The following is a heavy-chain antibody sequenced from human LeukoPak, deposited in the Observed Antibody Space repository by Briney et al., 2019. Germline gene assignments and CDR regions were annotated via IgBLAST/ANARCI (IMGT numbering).Heavy chain of an antibody. D-gene: IGHD2-2*01. CDR2: IYYSGST. J-gene: IGHJ3*02. CDR1: GGSISSGGYY. CDR3: ATTTTSIVVVPAAGAFDI. Sequence: PSETLSLTCTVSGGSISSGGYYWSWIRQHPGKGLEWIGYIYYSGSTYYNPSLKSRVTISVDTSKNQFSLKLSSVTAADTAVYYCATTTTSIVVVPAAGAFDIWGQGTMVTVSS. V-gene: IGHV4-31*03.